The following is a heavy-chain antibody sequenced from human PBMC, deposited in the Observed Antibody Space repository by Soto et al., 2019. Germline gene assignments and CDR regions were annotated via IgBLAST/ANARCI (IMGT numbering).Heavy chain of an antibody. V-gene: IGHV3-48*01. J-gene: IGHJ4*02. CDR3: VRIGGGSPGYY. CDR2: ISSSSSTI. CDR1: GFTFNIYS. Sequence: DVQLVESGGGLVRPGGSLRLSCAASGFTFNIYSMNWVRQAPGKGLEWVSYISSSSSTIYYADSVKGRFTISRDNAKNSLYLQMNSLRAEDTAVYYCVRIGGGSPGYYWGQGTLVTVSS.